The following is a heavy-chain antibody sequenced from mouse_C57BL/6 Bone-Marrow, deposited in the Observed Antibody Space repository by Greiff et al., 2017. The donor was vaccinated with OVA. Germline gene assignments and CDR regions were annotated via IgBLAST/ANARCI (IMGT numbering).Heavy chain of an antibody. CDR1: GFNIKDDY. CDR2: IDPENGDT. Sequence: EVKLQESGAELVRPGASVKLSCTASGFNIKDDYMHWVKQRPEQGLEWIGWIDPENGDTEYASKFQGKATITADTSSNTAYLQLSSLTSEDTAVYYCTSTAQAFAYWGQGTLVTVSA. V-gene: IGHV14-4*01. J-gene: IGHJ3*01. D-gene: IGHD3-2*02. CDR3: TSTAQAFAY.